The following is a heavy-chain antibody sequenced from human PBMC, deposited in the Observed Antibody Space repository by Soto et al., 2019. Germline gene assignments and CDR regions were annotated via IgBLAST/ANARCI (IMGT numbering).Heavy chain of an antibody. V-gene: IGHV4-31*03. D-gene: IGHD3-10*01. CDR2: IYYSGST. Sequence: SETLSLTGTVSGGSISSGGYYCSRIRQHPGKGLEWIGNIYYSGSTYYNPSLKSRVTISVDTSKNQFSLKLSSVTAADTAVYYCARVGSYHSTAFDIWGQGTMVTVS. CDR3: ARVGSYHSTAFDI. J-gene: IGHJ3*02. CDR1: GGSISSGGYY.